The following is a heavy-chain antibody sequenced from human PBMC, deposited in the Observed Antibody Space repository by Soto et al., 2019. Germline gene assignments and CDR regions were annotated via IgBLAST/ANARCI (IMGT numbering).Heavy chain of an antibody. CDR1: CVSINNADYS. V-gene: IGHV4-30-2*01. Sequence: SETLSLTCAVSCVSINNADYSWSCIRQPPGRGLEWIGYIYQSGSTTYNPSLKSRLTISLDRSKNEVSLRLTSVTAADTAVYYCTSDYTLRSYRFDYWGRGILVTVSS. CDR3: TSDYTLRSYRFDY. CDR2: IYQSGST. D-gene: IGHD3-10*01. J-gene: IGHJ4*02.